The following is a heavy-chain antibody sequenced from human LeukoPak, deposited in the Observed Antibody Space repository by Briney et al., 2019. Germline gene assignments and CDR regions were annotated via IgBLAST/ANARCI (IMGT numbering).Heavy chain of an antibody. CDR3: ARGTSSSGFGDAFDI. CDR1: GGSISSYY. D-gene: IGHD3-22*01. J-gene: IGHJ3*02. Sequence: PSETLSLTCTVSGGSISSYYWSWIRQPPGKGLEWIGYIYHSGSTYYNPSLKSRVTISVDRSKNQFSLKLSSVTAADTAVYYCARGTSSSGFGDAFDIWGQGTMVTVSS. V-gene: IGHV4-59*12. CDR2: IYHSGST.